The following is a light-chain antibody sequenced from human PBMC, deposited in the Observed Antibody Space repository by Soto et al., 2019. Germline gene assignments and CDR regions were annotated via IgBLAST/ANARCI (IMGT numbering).Light chain of an antibody. Sequence: DIQMTQSPSILSVSVGDRITITCRASQSISDWLAWYQQKPGKAPKLLIYKASTLESGVPSRFSGSGSGTEVTLTVSSLQPDDFATYYCQQYGTYESYGGGTKVELK. CDR2: KAS. J-gene: IGKJ4*01. CDR3: QQYGTYES. CDR1: QSISDW. V-gene: IGKV1-5*03.